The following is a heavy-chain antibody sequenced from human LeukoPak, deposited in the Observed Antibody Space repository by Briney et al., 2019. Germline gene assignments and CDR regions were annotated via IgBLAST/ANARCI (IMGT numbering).Heavy chain of an antibody. CDR3: ARGAPARPGSSSLFEY. J-gene: IGHJ4*02. D-gene: IGHD6-13*01. CDR2: MNPNSGNT. V-gene: IGHV1-8*01. CDR1: GYTFTSYD. Sequence: GASVKVSCKASGYTFTSYDINWVRQATGQGLEWMGWMNPNSGNTGYAQKSQGRVTMTRNTSISTAYMELSSLRSEDTAVYYCARGAPARPGSSSLFEYWGQGTLVTVSS.